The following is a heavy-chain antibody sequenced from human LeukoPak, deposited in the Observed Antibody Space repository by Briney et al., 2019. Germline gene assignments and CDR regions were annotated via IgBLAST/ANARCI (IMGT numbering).Heavy chain of an antibody. Sequence: ASVKVSCQASGYSFKDFYIHWVRQAPGQGLEWMGWIKPDSGGTNYSPKFQGRVTMTRVTSSRTAFMELSGLQSDDTAVYYCARGPGISIVVVVAATDWGQGTRVTVSS. CDR2: IKPDSGGT. J-gene: IGHJ4*02. CDR3: ARGPGISIVVVVAATD. D-gene: IGHD2-15*01. V-gene: IGHV1-2*02. CDR1: GYSFKDFY.